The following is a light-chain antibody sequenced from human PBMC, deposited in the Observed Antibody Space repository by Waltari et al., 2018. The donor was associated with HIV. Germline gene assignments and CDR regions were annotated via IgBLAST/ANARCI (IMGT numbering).Light chain of an antibody. Sequence: QLVLTQSPSASASLGASVKLTCTLSSGHSSYAIAWHQQQPDKGPRYLMKLNSDGSHSKGDGFPYRFSGSSSGAARYLPISSLQSEDEADYYCQTWGTGLRVFGGGTKLTVL. CDR3: QTWGTGLRV. J-gene: IGLJ3*02. CDR2: LNSDGSH. CDR1: SGHSSYA. V-gene: IGLV4-69*01.